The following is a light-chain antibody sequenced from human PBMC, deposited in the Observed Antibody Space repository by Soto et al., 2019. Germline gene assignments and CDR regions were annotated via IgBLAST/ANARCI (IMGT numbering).Light chain of an antibody. Sequence: QSVLTQPPSASGTPGQRVSFSCSGSTSNIGSNTVNWYQQLPGTAPKILIYSNSQRPSGVPERFSGSKSGTSASLAISGLHSEDEAGYYCSAWDDSLNGWVFGGGTKLTVL. CDR3: SAWDDSLNGWV. V-gene: IGLV1-44*01. CDR1: TSNIGSNT. J-gene: IGLJ3*02. CDR2: SNS.